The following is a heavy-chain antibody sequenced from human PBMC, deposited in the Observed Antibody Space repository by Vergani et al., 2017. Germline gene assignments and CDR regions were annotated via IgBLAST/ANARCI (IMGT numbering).Heavy chain of an antibody. CDR2: IYYSGST. V-gene: IGHV4-31*03. Sequence: QVQLQESGPGLVKPSQTLSLTCTVSGGSISSGGYYWSWIRQHPGKGLEWIGYIYYSGSTYYNPSLKSRITISVDTSKNQFPQKLSCVTSADTAVYYCARTYGSGTFFDYWGQGTLVTVSS. D-gene: IGHD3-10*01. CDR3: ARTYGSGTFFDY. J-gene: IGHJ4*02. CDR1: GGSISSGGYY.